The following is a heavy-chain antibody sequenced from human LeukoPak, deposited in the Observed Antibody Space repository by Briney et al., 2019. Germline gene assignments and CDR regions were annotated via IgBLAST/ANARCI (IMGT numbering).Heavy chain of an antibody. CDR2: ISGSGGST. D-gene: IGHD6-13*01. CDR1: GFTFSSYA. CDR3: AKDLSKQQLGNAAFDI. Sequence: GGSLRFSCAASGFTFSSYAMSWVRQAPGKGLEWVSAISGSGGSTYYADSVKGRFTISRDNSKNTLYLQMNSLRAEDTAVYYCAKDLSKQQLGNAAFDIWGQGTMVTVSS. V-gene: IGHV3-23*01. J-gene: IGHJ3*02.